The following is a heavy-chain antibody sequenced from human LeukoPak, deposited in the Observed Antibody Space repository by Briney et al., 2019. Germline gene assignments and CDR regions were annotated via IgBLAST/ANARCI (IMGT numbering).Heavy chain of an antibody. V-gene: IGHV1-69*05. CDR2: IIPIFGTA. D-gene: IGHD1-26*01. Sequence: VASVKVSCKASGGTFSSYAISWVRQAPGQGLEWMGGIIPIFGTANYAQKFQGRVTITTDESTSTAYMELRSLRCDDTAVYYCARRRVGATADDAFDIWGQGTMVTVSS. CDR1: GGTFSSYA. J-gene: IGHJ3*02. CDR3: ARRRVGATADDAFDI.